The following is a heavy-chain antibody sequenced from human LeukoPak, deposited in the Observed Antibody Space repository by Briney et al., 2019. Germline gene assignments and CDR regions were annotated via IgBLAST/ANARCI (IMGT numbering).Heavy chain of an antibody. Sequence: SETLSLTCTVSGGSISSYYWSWIRQPPGKGLEWIGYIYTSGITNYNPSLKSRVTISVDTSKNQFSLKLSTVTAADTAVYYWARSPTMGVTWRFDYWGQGTLVTVSS. CDR3: ARSPTMGVTWRFDY. J-gene: IGHJ4*02. CDR1: GGSISSYY. D-gene: IGHD1-26*01. CDR2: IYTSGIT. V-gene: IGHV4-4*09.